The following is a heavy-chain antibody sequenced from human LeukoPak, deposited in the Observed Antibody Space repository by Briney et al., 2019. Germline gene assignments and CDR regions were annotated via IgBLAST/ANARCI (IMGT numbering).Heavy chain of an antibody. V-gene: IGHV3-21*01. CDR3: ARDDGDPTSFDY. D-gene: IGHD4-17*01. Sequence: GGSLRLSCAASGFTFSSYSMNWVRQAPGKGLEWVSSISSSSSYIYYADSVKGRFTISRDNAKNSLYLQMNSLRAEDTAVYYCARDDGDPTSFDYWGQGTLVTVSS. CDR2: ISSSSSYI. J-gene: IGHJ4*02. CDR1: GFTFSSYS.